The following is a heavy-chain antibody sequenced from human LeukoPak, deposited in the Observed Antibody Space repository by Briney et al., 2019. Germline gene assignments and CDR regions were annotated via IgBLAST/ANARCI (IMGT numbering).Heavy chain of an antibody. V-gene: IGHV3-66*01. D-gene: IGHD5-18*01. Sequence: GGSLRLSCAASGFSVNNLYMSWVRQAPGKGLEWVSVIYSGDRTYYEDSVKGRFTISRDTSKNTVYLQMNSLRPEETAVYYCARDGEYSYGYGFDYWGNRVIVSVSS. CDR2: IYSGDRT. J-gene: IGHJ4*01. CDR1: GFSVNNLY. CDR3: ARDGEYSYGYGFDY.